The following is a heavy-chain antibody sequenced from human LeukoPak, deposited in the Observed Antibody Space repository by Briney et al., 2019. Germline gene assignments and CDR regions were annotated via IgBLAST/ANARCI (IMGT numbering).Heavy chain of an antibody. CDR2: ISAYNGNT. J-gene: IGHJ5*02. CDR1: GYTFTSYG. Sequence: ASVKVSCKASGYTFTSYGISWVRQAPGQGLEWMGWISAYNGNTNYAQKLQGRVTMTTDTSTSTAYMEPSRLRSDDTAVYYCARGATIFGVVTPFDPWGQGTLDTVSS. D-gene: IGHD3-3*01. V-gene: IGHV1-18*01. CDR3: ARGATIFGVVTPFDP.